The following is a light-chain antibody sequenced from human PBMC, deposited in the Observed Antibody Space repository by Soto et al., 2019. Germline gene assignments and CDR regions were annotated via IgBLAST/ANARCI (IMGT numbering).Light chain of an antibody. CDR2: RAS. CDR3: QQYDDYPLT. Sequence: DIHMTQSPSSLSASVGDRVIITCRASQDINNCLGWYQQKPEKARKSLIYRASNLQSGVPSRFIGSGSGTEFTLTINNLQPEDFATYFCQQYDDYPLTFGGGTKVEIK. CDR1: QDINNC. J-gene: IGKJ4*01. V-gene: IGKV1D-16*01.